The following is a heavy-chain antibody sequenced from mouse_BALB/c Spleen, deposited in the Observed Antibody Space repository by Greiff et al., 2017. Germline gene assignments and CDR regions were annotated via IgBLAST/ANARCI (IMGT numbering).Heavy chain of an antibody. V-gene: IGHV5-17*02. J-gene: IGHJ4*01. CDR1: GFTFSSFG. D-gene: IGHD2-3*01. Sequence: EVHLVESGGGLVQPGGSRKLSCAASGFTFSSFGMHWVRQAPEKGLEWVAYISSGSSTIYYADTVKGRFTISRDNPKNTLFLQMTSLRSEDTAMYYCARYSIYDGYYYAMDYWGQGTSVTVSS. CDR3: ARYSIYDGYYYAMDY. CDR2: ISSGSSTI.